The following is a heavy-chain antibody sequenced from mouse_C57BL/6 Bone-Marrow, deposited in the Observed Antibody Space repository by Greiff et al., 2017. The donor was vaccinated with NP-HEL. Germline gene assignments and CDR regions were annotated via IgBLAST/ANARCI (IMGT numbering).Heavy chain of an antibody. J-gene: IGHJ4*01. Sequence: VEPGASVKISCKASGYAFSSSWMNWVKQRTGKGLEWIGRIYPGDGDTNYTGKFKGKATQTADKASSTAYMQLSSLTSEDSAVYFCARVIRGAMDYWGQGTSVTVSS. CDR1: GYAFSSSW. D-gene: IGHD1-1*01. V-gene: IGHV1-82*01. CDR2: IYPGDGDT. CDR3: ARVIRGAMDY.